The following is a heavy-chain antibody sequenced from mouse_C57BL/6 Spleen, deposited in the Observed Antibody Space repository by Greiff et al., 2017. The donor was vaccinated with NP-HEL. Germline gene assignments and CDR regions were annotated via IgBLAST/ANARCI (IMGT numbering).Heavy chain of an antibody. V-gene: IGHV1-80*01. CDR1: GYAFSSYW. CDR2: IYPGDGDT. J-gene: IGHJ2*01. CDR3: AREEKIYDGYYADY. Sequence: VQRVESGAELVKPGASVKISCKASGYAFSSYWMNWVKQRPGKGLEWIGQIYPGDGDTNYNGKFKGKATLTADKSSSTAYMQLSSLTSEDSAVYFCAREEKIYDGYYADYWGQGTTLTVSS. D-gene: IGHD2-3*01.